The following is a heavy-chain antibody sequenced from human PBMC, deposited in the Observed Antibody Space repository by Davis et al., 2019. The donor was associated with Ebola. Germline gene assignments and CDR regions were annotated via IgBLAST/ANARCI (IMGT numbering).Heavy chain of an antibody. CDR1: GGFISGHY. CDR3: ARDRVGLDF. D-gene: IGHD1-26*01. V-gene: IGHV4-59*11. J-gene: IGHJ4*02. Sequence: ETLSLTCTVSGGFISGHYWSWIRQPPGKGLEWIGYIYYTGRTKYNTSLRSRVTMSVDRSKNQFSLSLNSVTAADTAVYFCARDRVGLDFWGRGTLVTVAS. CDR2: IYYTGRT.